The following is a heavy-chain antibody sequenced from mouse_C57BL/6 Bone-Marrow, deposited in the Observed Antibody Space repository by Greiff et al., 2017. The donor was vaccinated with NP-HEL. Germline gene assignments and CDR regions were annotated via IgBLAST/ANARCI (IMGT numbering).Heavy chain of an antibody. D-gene: IGHD1-1*01. CDR1: GYSITSGYY. V-gene: IGHV3-6*01. CDR2: ISYDGSN. CDR3: AREGSSWSDWYFDV. J-gene: IGHJ1*03. Sequence: EVQLQQSGPGLVKPSQSLSLTCSVTGYSITSGYYWYWIRQFPGNILEWMGYISYDGSNNYNPSLKNRISITRDTSKNQFFLKLNSVTTEDTATYYCAREGSSWSDWYFDVWGTGTTVTVSS.